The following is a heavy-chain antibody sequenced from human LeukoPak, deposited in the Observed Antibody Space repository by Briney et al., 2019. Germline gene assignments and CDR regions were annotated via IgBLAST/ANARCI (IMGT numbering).Heavy chain of an antibody. Sequence: TGGSPRLSCAASGFTFSDYYMSWIRQAPGKGLEWVSYISSSGSTIYYADSVKGRFTISRDNAKNSLYLQMNSLRAEDTAVYYCASDGGDVDTAMDTWGQGTLVTVSS. CDR1: GFTFSDYY. D-gene: IGHD5-18*01. V-gene: IGHV3-11*01. CDR2: ISSSGSTI. J-gene: IGHJ5*02. CDR3: ASDGGDVDTAMDT.